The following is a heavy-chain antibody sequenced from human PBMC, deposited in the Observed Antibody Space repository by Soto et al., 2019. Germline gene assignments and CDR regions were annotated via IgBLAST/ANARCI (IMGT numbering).Heavy chain of an antibody. V-gene: IGHV3-74*01. J-gene: IGHJ4*02. CDR3: ATGGYSYGWGY. D-gene: IGHD5-18*01. CDR2: VSPDGSSS. CDR1: GITFSNYW. Sequence: VQLVESGGSSVQPGGSLRLSCVGSGITFSNYWMHWVRQVPGKGPVWVSRVSPDGSSSSYADFVKGRFIVSRDNAKYVAYLQVNSLRADDTAVYYCATGGYSYGWGYWGQGTLVTVSS.